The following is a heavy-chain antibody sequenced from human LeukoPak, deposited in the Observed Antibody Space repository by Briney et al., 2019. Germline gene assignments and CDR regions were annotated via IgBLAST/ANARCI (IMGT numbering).Heavy chain of an antibody. V-gene: IGHV3-53*01. D-gene: IGHD1-1*01. CDR1: GFTISSNY. Sequence: GGSLRLSCAASGFTISSNYMSWDGQAPGKGREGGTGIYSGDSTYDPNSVKGRITISRDNSKNTMKLQTNIRGAEDTAVYYCARVRATTSFDYWGQGTLVTVSS. CDR2: IYSGDST. CDR3: ARVRATTSFDY. J-gene: IGHJ4*02.